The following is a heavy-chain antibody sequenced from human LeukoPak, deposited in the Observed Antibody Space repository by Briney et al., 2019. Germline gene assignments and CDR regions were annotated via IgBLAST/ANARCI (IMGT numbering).Heavy chain of an antibody. V-gene: IGHV4-59*01. D-gene: IGHD1-14*01. J-gene: IGHJ4*02. CDR3: AGMRITTPTVRTLDY. CDR2: IYYTGST. CDR1: GGSMSTYY. Sequence: PSETLSLTCTVSGGSMSTYYWTWIRQPPGKGLEWIGFIYYTGSTNYNPSLKSRVSISVDTSKNQFSLKLSSVTAADTAVYYCAGMRITTPTVRTLDYWGQGTLVTVSS.